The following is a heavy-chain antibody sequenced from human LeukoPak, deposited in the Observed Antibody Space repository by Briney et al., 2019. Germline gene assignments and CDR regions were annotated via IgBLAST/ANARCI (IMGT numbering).Heavy chain of an antibody. J-gene: IGHJ4*02. CDR2: IYTSGST. CDR3: ARIRAGYSSGWYQPFDY. D-gene: IGHD6-19*01. CDR1: GGSLSSGSYY. V-gene: IGHV4-61*02. Sequence: SQTLSLTCTVSGGSLSSGSYYWSWIRQPAGKGLEWIGRIYTSGSTYYNPSLKSRVTISVDTSKNQFSLKLSSVTAADTAVYYCARIRAGYSSGWYQPFDYWGQGTLVTVSS.